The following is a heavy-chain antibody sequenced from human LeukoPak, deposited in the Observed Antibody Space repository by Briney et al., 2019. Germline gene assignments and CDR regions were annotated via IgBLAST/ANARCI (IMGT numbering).Heavy chain of an antibody. CDR3: ATGYDILTGFGY. CDR2: IIPIFGTA. V-gene: IGHV1-69*13. D-gene: IGHD3-9*01. Sequence: SVKVSCKASGRTFSSYAISWVRQAPGQGLEWMGGIIPIFGTANYAQKFQGRVTITADESTSTAYMELSSLRSEDTAVYYCATGYDILTGFGYWGQGTLVTVAS. CDR1: GRTFSSYA. J-gene: IGHJ4*02.